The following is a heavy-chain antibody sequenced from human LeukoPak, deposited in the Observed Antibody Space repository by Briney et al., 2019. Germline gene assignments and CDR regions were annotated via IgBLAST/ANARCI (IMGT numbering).Heavy chain of an antibody. Sequence: GRSLRLSCPAAGSTLSRSAMTWDRQPPGNGLDWVSSISSSVNTYYADSVKSRFTISRDNYKNMLYLQMNSLRADDTAVYYCVRGRISEDGLDFWGQGMLSPSPQ. CDR2: ISSSVNT. CDR3: VRGRISEDGLDF. J-gene: IGHJ4*02. V-gene: IGHV3-23*01. CDR1: GSTLSRSA. D-gene: IGHD6-13*01.